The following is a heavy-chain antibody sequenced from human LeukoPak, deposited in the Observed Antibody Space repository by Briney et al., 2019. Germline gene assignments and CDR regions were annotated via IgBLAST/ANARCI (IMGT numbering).Heavy chain of an antibody. CDR1: GFPVSSNY. CDR3: AREDYYDSSGYRGY. V-gene: IGHV3-53*01. CDR2: IYSGGST. D-gene: IGHD3-22*01. J-gene: IGHJ4*02. Sequence: GGSLRLSCAASGFPVSSNYMSWVRQAPGKGLEWVSVIYSGGSTYYADSVKGRFTISRDNSKNTLYLQMNSLRAEDTAVYYCAREDYYDSSGYRGYWGQGTLVTVSS.